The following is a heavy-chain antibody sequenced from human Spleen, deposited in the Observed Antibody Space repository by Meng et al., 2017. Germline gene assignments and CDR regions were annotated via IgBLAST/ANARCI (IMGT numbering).Heavy chain of an antibody. V-gene: IGHV4-34*01. CDR3: ARGHHPGATIDY. CDR2: INHSGST. CDR1: GGSFSGYY. J-gene: IGHJ4*02. D-gene: IGHD1-26*01. Sequence: SETLSLTCAVYGGSFSGYYWSWIRQPPGKGLEWIGEINHSGSTNYNPSLKSRVTISVDTSKNQFSLKLSSVTAADTAVYYCARGHHPGATIDYWGQGTLVTVSS.